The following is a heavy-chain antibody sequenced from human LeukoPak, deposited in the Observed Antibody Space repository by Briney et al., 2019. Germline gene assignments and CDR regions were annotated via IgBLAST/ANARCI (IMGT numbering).Heavy chain of an antibody. D-gene: IGHD6-13*01. V-gene: IGHV4-34*01. J-gene: IGHJ4*02. CDR2: INHSGST. CDR1: GGSFSGYY. CDR3: ARLRSSWGDY. Sequence: PSETLSLTCAVYGGSFSGYYWSWIRQPLGKGLEWIGEINHSGSTNYNPSLKSRVTISVDTSKNQFSLKLSSVTAADTAVYYCARLRSSWGDYWGQGTLVTVSS.